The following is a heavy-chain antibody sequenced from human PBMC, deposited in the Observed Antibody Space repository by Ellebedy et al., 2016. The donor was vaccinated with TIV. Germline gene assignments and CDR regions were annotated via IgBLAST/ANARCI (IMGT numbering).Heavy chain of an antibody. J-gene: IGHJ3*02. CDR2: LKSDGSTT. Sequence: PGGSLRLSCAASGFSFSNYWMHWVRQVPGMGLVWVSRLKSDGSTTDYADSVKGRFTIYRDNAKNMVYLQMNSLRAEDPAVYYCARGTITLPRSAFDIWGQGTMVTVSS. CDR3: ARGTITLPRSAFDI. D-gene: IGHD1-26*01. CDR1: GFSFSNYW. V-gene: IGHV3-74*01.